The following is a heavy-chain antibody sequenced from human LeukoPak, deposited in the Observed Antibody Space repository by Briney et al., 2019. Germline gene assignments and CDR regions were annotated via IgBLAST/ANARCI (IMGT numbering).Heavy chain of an antibody. CDR1: GFTFSTYW. CDR2: ISSDGSDT. Sequence: QAGGSLRLSCAASGFTFSTYWMHWVRQAPGKGLVWVSRISSDGSDTRYADSAKGRFTISRDNAKNTLYLQMNSLRAEDTAVYYCAYYSGSRGATYGMDVWGQGTTVTVSS. V-gene: IGHV3-74*01. CDR3: AYYSGSRGATYGMDV. D-gene: IGHD1-26*01. J-gene: IGHJ6*02.